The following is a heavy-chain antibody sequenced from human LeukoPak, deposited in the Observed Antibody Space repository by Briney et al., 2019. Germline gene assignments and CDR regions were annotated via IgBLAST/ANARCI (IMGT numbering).Heavy chain of an antibody. CDR1: GYTFTGYY. J-gene: IGHJ6*02. V-gene: IGHV1-2*02. CDR3: ASEYYDILTGYYYGMDV. CDR2: INPNSGGT. D-gene: IGHD3-9*01. Sequence: GASVKVSCKASGYTFTGYYMHWVRQAPGQGLEWMGWINPNSGGTNYAQKFQGRVTMTRDTSISTAYMELSRLRSDDTAVYYCASEYYDILTGYYYGMDVWGQGTTVTVFS.